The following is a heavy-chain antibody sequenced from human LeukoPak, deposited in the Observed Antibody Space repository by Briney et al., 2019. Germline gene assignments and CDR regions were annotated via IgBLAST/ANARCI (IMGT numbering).Heavy chain of an antibody. CDR2: IYYTGST. J-gene: IGHJ6*03. D-gene: IGHD4-17*01. Sequence: KSSETLSLTCTVSGGSISTYYWNWIRQPPGKGLEWIGYIYYTGSTNYNPSLKSRVTISVDTSKNQFSLKLSSVTAADTAVYYCARAVYGVRRYNYYYYVDVWGKGTTVTISS. CDR3: ARAVYGVRRYNYYYYVDV. CDR1: GGSISTYY. V-gene: IGHV4-59*01.